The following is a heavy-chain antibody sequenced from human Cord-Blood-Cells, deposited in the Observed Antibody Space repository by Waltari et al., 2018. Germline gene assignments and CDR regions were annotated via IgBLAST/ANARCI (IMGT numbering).Heavy chain of an antibody. CDR1: GYTFTSYG. Sequence: QVQLVQSGAEVKKPGASVKVSCKASGYTFTSYGISWVRQAPGQGLEWMGWSSAYKGNTNYAQKLQGRVTMTTDTSTSTAYMELRSLRSDDTAVYYCARDPGNVLRFLEWLLYFDYWGQGTLVTVSS. J-gene: IGHJ4*02. V-gene: IGHV1-18*01. CDR2: SSAYKGNT. D-gene: IGHD3-3*01. CDR3: ARDPGNVLRFLEWLLYFDY.